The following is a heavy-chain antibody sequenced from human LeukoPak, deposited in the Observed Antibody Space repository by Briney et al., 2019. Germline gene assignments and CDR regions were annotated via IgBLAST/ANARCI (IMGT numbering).Heavy chain of an antibody. D-gene: IGHD2-21*01. CDR1: GFTFSSYG. J-gene: IGHJ3*01. Sequence: GGSLRLSCAASGFTFSSYGMHWVRQAPGKGLEWVAIISYDGTNKYFADSVKGRFTISRDNSKNTLYLHMNSLRTEDTAVYYCARGRRDWNAFDFWGRGTMVTVSS. CDR2: ISYDGTNK. V-gene: IGHV3-30*03. CDR3: ARGRRDWNAFDF.